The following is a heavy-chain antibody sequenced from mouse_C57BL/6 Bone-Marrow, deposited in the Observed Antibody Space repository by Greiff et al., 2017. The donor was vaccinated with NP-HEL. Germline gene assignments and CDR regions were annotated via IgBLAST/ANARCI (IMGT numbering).Heavy chain of an antibody. J-gene: IGHJ1*03. D-gene: IGHD1-1*01. V-gene: IGHV1-62-2*01. CDR2: FYPGSGSI. CDR3: ARHLYYYGSSLYWYFDV. Sequence: QVQLQQSGAELVKPGASVKLSCKASGYTFTEYTIHWVKQRSGQGLEWIGWFYPGSGSIKYNEKFKGQVTLTADKSSSTVYMEHSKLTTEDSAVYFCARHLYYYGSSLYWYFDVWGTGTTVTGSS. CDR1: GYTFTEYT.